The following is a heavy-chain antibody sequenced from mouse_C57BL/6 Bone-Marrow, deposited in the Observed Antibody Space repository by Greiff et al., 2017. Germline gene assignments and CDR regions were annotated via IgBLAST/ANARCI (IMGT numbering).Heavy chain of an antibody. D-gene: IGHD2-4*01. Sequence: EVQVVESGPALVKPGASVKISCKASGYSFTDYNMNWVKQSTGKSLEWIGVINPNYGPTNYNQKFKGKATLTVDQSSSTAYMQLNSLTSEDAAVYYCASHYDYDGVAYWGQGTLVTVSA. CDR2: INPNYGPT. V-gene: IGHV1-39*01. CDR3: ASHYDYDGVAY. J-gene: IGHJ3*01. CDR1: GYSFTDYN.